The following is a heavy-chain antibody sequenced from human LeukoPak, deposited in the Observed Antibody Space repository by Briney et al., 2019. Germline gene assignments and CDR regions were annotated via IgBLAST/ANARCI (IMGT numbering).Heavy chain of an antibody. CDR3: AKGLEDTAMFYGMDV. V-gene: IGHV3-23*01. Sequence: PGGSLRLSCAASGFTFSTYAMSWVRQAPGKGLEWVSALSDTGSSTYYADSVKGRFTISRDNSKNTLYLQMNSLRAEDTAVYYCAKGLEDTAMFYGMDVWGQGTTVTVSS. J-gene: IGHJ6*02. CDR2: LSDTGSST. D-gene: IGHD5-18*01. CDR1: GFTFSTYA.